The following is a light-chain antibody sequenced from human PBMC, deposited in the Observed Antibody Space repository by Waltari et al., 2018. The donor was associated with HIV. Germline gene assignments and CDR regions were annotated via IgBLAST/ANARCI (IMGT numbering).Light chain of an antibody. Sequence: QSALTPPASVSGSLGQSVTISCTGANSDIGGYNYVSWYQQHPGKAPKLLIHEFSNRPSGVSDRFSGSKSGNTASLTISGLQAEDESDYYCSSFITTTTHVVFGGGTRLTVL. J-gene: IGLJ2*01. V-gene: IGLV2-14*01. CDR1: NSDIGGYNY. CDR2: EFS. CDR3: SSFITTTTHVV.